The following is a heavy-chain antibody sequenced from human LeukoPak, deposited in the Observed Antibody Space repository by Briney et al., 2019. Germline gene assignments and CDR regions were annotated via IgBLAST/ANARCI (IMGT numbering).Heavy chain of an antibody. Sequence: GASVKVSCKASGGTFSSYAISWVRQAPGQGLEWMGGIIPIFGTANYAQKFQGRVSITADESTSTAYMELSSLRSEDTAVYYCARSRVEDFWSGSNYYYYMDVWGKGTTVTVSS. CDR2: IIPIFGTA. CDR3: ARSRVEDFWSGSNYYYYMDV. D-gene: IGHD3-3*01. V-gene: IGHV1-69*01. J-gene: IGHJ6*03. CDR1: GGTFSSYA.